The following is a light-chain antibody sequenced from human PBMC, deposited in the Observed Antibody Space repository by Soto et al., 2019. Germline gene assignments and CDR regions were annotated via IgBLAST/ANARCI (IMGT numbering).Light chain of an antibody. J-gene: IGLJ2*01. CDR1: SSDIV. V-gene: IGLV2-23*01. CDR2: EGS. CDR3: CSYAGSSTLV. Sequence: QSALTQPASVSGSPGQSITISCTGTSSDIVSWYQQHPGKAPKLIIYEGSKWASGVSNRFSGSKSGNTASLTISGLQAEDEADYYCCSYAGSSTLVFGGGTKLTVL.